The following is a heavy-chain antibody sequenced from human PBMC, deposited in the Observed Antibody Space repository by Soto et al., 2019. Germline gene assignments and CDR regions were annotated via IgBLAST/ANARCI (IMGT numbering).Heavy chain of an antibody. D-gene: IGHD3-10*01. CDR2: MFYTGST. V-gene: IGHV4-30-4*01. Sequence: QVQLQESGPGLVKPSQSLSLTCTVSGGSISSGDYYWSWVRQPPGQGLEWIGYMFYTGSTYYNPSLKSRLTMSVDTSNNQFSLELTSVTAADTAVYYCARVLYYGSATSDLWGQGTLVTVSS. CDR3: ARVLYYGSATSDL. J-gene: IGHJ5*02. CDR1: GGSISSGDYY.